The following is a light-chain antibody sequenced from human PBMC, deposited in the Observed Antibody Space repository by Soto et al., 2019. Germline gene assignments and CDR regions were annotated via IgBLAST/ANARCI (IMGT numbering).Light chain of an antibody. V-gene: IGLV2-14*01. J-gene: IGLJ1*01. CDR2: EVS. CDR1: SSDVGGYNH. CDR3: SSYTRSSTFV. Sequence: QSALTQPASVSGSPGQSITLSCTGTSSDVGGYNHVSWYQQYPGKAPQLMIYEVSNGPSGVSNRFSGSKSGNTASLTISGLQAEDDADYYCSSYTRSSTFVFGTGTKVTVL.